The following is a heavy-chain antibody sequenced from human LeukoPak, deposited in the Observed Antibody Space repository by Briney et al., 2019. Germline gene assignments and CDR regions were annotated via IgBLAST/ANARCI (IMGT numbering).Heavy chain of an antibody. Sequence: SETLSLTCAVSGYSVGTAYYWVWIRQPPGKGLEWLGTISHNGNAYYNPSLKGRLTMSVETAKNQFSLHLNSVTAADTAVYFCARDPNWDSWFAPWGQGALVTVSS. D-gene: IGHD3-16*01. V-gene: IGHV4-38-2*02. CDR2: ISHNGNA. J-gene: IGHJ5*02. CDR3: ARDPNWDSWFAP. CDR1: GYSVGTAYY.